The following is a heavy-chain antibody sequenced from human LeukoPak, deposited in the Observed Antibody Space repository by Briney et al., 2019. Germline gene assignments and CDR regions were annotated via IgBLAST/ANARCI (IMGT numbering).Heavy chain of an antibody. CDR2: ISSSSSYI. J-gene: IGHJ6*03. CDR1: GFTFSSYS. CDR3: ARDPYSGGYGPYYYYYMDV. D-gene: IGHD1-26*01. Sequence: PGGSLRLSCAASGFTFSSYSMNWVRQAPGKGLEWVSSISSSSSYIYYADSVKGRFTISRDNAKNSLYLQMNSLRAEDTAVYYCARDPYSGGYGPYYYYYMDVWGKGTTVTISS. V-gene: IGHV3-21*01.